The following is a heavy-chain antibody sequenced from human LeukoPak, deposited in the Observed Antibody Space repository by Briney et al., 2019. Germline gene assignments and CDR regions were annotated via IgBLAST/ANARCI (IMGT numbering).Heavy chain of an antibody. D-gene: IGHD4-11*01. Sequence: SQTLSLTCTVSGGSISSGSYYWSWIRQPAGKGLEWIGRIYTSGSTNYNPSLKSRVTISVDTSKNQFSLKLSSVTAADTAVYYCATSTVAKKGFYYYGMDVWGQGTTVTVSS. CDR1: GGSISSGSYY. CDR3: ATSTVAKKGFYYYGMDV. V-gene: IGHV4-61*02. CDR2: IYTSGST. J-gene: IGHJ6*02.